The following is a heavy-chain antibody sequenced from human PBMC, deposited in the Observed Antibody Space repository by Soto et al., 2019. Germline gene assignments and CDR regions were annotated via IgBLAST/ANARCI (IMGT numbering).Heavy chain of an antibody. CDR3: ARAATYYDFWSGYYFDY. CDR1: GFTVSSNY. V-gene: IGHV3-53*04. CDR2: IYSGGST. Sequence: VQLVESGGGLVQPGGSLRLSCAASGFTVSSNYMSWVRQAPGKGLEWVSVIYSGGSTYYADSVKGRFTISRHNSKNTLYLQMNSLRAEDTAVYYCARAATYYDFWSGYYFDYWGQGTLVTVSS. D-gene: IGHD3-3*01. J-gene: IGHJ4*02.